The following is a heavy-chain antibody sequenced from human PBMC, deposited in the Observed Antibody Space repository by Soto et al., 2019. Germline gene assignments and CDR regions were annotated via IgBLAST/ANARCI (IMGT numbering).Heavy chain of an antibody. CDR3: ARPKDYDDCLDL. CDR2: INTGNGNT. V-gene: IGHV1-3*04. Sequence: ASVKVSCKASGYAFTRLTIHWVRQAPGQRLEWMGSINTGNGNTRFLQKCQGRVTFTRDTSANTAYMELSSLISEGTAVYYCARPKDYDDCLDLRGQGTLVTASS. D-gene: IGHD3-22*01. J-gene: IGHJ4*02. CDR1: GYAFTRLT.